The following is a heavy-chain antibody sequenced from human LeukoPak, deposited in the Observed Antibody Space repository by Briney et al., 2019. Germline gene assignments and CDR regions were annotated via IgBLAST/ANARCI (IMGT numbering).Heavy chain of an antibody. CDR1: GGSISSGGYS. D-gene: IGHD2-8*01. V-gene: IGHV4-61*08. Sequence: SETLSLTCAVSGGSISSGGYSWSWIRQPPGKGLEWIGYIYYSGSTNYNPSLKSRVTISVDTSKNQFSLKLSSVTAADTAVYYCARAPPYCTNGVCYFYYGMDVWGQGTTVTVSS. CDR2: IYYSGST. CDR3: ARAPPYCTNGVCYFYYGMDV. J-gene: IGHJ6*02.